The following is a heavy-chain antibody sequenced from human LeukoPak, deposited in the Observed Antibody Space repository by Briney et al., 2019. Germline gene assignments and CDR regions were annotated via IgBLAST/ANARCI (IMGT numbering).Heavy chain of an antibody. J-gene: IGHJ4*02. CDR2: INHSGST. CDR1: GGSFSGYY. Sequence: PSETLSLTCAVYGGSFSGYYWSWIRQPPGKGLEWIGEINHSGSTNYNPSLKSRVTISVDTSKNQFSLKLSSVTAADTAVYYCARGWSGYLFRIYYFDYRGQGTLVTVSS. D-gene: IGHD3-3*01. CDR3: ARGWSGYLFRIYYFDY. V-gene: IGHV4-34*01.